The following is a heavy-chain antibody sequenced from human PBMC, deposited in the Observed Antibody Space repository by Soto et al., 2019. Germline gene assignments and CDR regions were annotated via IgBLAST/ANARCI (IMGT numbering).Heavy chain of an antibody. CDR2: IYHSGST. V-gene: IGHV4-30-2*01. CDR3: ARGRDSSSSGRDNWFDP. J-gene: IGHJ5*02. CDR1: GDAMSSGGYA. Sequence: SENLSLTFAVSGDAMSSGGYAWSVIWHRPVTGLECIGYIYHSGSTYYNPALQSGVTISVDRSKNQFSLKLSSVTAADTAVYYCARGRDSSSSGRDNWFDPWGQGTLVTESS. D-gene: IGHD6-6*01.